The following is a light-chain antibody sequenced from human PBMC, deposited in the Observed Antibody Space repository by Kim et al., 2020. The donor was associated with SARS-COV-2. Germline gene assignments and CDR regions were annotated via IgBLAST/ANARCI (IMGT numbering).Light chain of an antibody. V-gene: IGLV3-19*01. J-gene: IGLJ2*01. Sequence: ALGQTVRITCQGDSLRSYYATWYKQKPGQAPIVVIYGKNNRPSGIPDRFSGSSSGDTASLTITGTQAGDEADYYCNSRGSNDNVLFGGGTQLTVL. CDR3: NSRGSNDNVL. CDR2: GKN. CDR1: SLRSYY.